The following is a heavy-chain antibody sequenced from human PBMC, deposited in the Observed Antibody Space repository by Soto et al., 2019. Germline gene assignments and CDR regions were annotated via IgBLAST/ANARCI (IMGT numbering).Heavy chain of an antibody. CDR2: VYYSGST. CDR1: GGSTNSRNGY. D-gene: IGHD3-16*01. V-gene: IGHV4-39*01. Sequence: PSETLSLTCTVSGGSTNSRNGYWGWIRQPPGRGLEWIGSVYYSGSTHDNPSLQSRVSISVDTSRNQFPLNLISVTAADTAVYFWARQPRGPGYGERGLYFDHWGQGTLVTVSS. CDR3: ARQPRGPGYGERGLYFDH. J-gene: IGHJ4*02.